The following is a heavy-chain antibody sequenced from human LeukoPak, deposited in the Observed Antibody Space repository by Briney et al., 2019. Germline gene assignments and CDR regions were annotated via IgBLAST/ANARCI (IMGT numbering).Heavy chain of an antibody. CDR3: ARSYCSSTSCYAGGYFQH. V-gene: IGHV4-34*01. Sequence: SETLSLTCAVYGGSFSGYYWNWIRQPPGKGLEWIGNVYYSGSTYYNPSLKSRVTISVDTSKNQFSLKLSSVTAADTAVYYCARSYCSSTSCYAGGYFQHWGQGTLVTVSS. CDR1: GGSFSGYY. D-gene: IGHD2-2*01. J-gene: IGHJ1*01. CDR2: VYYSGST.